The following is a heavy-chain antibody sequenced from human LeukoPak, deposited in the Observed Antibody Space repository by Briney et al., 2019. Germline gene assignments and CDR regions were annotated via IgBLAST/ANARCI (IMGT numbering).Heavy chain of an antibody. Sequence: GGPLRLSCAASGFTFDDYAMHWVRQAPGKGLEWVSGISWNSGSIGYADSVKGRFTISRDNAKNSLYLQMNSLRAEDTALYYCARRVGATTFDYWGQGTLVTVSS. J-gene: IGHJ4*02. CDR1: GFTFDDYA. D-gene: IGHD1-26*01. CDR2: ISWNSGSI. CDR3: ARRVGATTFDY. V-gene: IGHV3-9*01.